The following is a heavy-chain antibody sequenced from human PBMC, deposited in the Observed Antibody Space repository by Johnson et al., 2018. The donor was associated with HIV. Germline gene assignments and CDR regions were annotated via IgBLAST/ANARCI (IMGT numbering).Heavy chain of an antibody. CDR3: AKVAVATAAGGVALDI. V-gene: IGHV3-9*01. CDR1: GFSFDDYA. D-gene: IGHD6-13*01. J-gene: IGHJ3*02. Sequence: EVQLVESGGGLVKPGGSLRLSCAASGFSFDDYAMHWVRQAPGKGLAWVSGISWNSGDLGSASSVTGRFTISIDNSKNTLYLQMNSLRAEDTAVYYCAKVAVATAAGGVALDIWGPGTMVTVSS. CDR2: ISWNSGDL.